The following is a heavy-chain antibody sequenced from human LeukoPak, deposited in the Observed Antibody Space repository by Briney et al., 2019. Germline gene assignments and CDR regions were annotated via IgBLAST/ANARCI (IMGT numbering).Heavy chain of an antibody. CDR1: GFDFNNYN. CDR2: ITSSGTYI. CDR3: AKDVSDIVVVPAVPRAFEI. V-gene: IGHV3-21*04. D-gene: IGHD2-2*01. Sequence: GGSLRLSCAASGFDFNNYNMNWVRQAPGKGLEWVSSITSSGTYIYYADSVKGRFTISRDNSKNTLYLQMNSLRAEDTAVYYCAKDVSDIVVVPAVPRAFEIWGQGTMVTVSS. J-gene: IGHJ3*02.